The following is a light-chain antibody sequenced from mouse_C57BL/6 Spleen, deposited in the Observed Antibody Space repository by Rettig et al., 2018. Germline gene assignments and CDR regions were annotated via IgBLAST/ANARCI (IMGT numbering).Light chain of an antibody. CDR2: YAS. CDR3: QNGHSFPWT. V-gene: IGKV5-39*01. CDR1: QSISDY. Sequence: DIVMTQSPATLSVTPGDRVSLSCRASQSISDYLHWYQQKSHESPRLLIKYASQSISGIPSRFSGSGSGSDFTLSINSVEPEDVGVYYCQNGHSFPWTFGGGTKL. J-gene: IGKJ1*01.